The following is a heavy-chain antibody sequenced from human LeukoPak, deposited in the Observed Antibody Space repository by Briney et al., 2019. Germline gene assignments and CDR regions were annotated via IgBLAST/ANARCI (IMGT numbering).Heavy chain of an antibody. J-gene: IGHJ4*02. CDR2: INHSGST. CDR1: GGSFSGYY. CDR3: ARVRMIRGLALGQVGGIY. V-gene: IGHV4-34*01. D-gene: IGHD3/OR15-3a*01. Sequence: SETLSLTCAVYGGSFSGYYWSWIRQPPGMGLEWIGEINHSGSTNYNPSLKSRVTISVDTSKNQFSLKLSSVTAADTAVYYCARVRMIRGLALGQVGGIYWGQGTLVTVSS.